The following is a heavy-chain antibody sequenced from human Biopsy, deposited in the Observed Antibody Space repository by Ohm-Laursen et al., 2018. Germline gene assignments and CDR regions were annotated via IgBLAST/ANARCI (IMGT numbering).Heavy chain of an antibody. CDR3: AREEDNSGYDYYSMDV. D-gene: IGHD3-22*01. J-gene: IGHJ6*02. Sequence: ASVKVSCKASGYTFPSYGISWVRQVPGQVLEWMGWISVYNGNRNYAQKFQGRVTMTTDTSTSTTYMKMRNLRSDNTTVYYCAREEDNSGYDYYSMDVWGQGTTVTVSS. CDR2: ISVYNGNR. CDR1: GYTFPSYG. V-gene: IGHV1-18*01.